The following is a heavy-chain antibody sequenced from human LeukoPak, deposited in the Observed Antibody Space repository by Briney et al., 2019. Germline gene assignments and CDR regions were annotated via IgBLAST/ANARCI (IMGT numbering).Heavy chain of an antibody. CDR2: IIPIFGTA. J-gene: IGHJ4*02. CDR3: ARDFGYYDSSAYYYYFDY. CDR1: GGTFSSYA. V-gene: IGHV1-69*05. D-gene: IGHD3-22*01. Sequence: SVKVSCKASGGTFSSYAISWVRQAPGQGLEWMGGIIPIFGTANYAQKFQGRVTMTRDTSISTAYMELSSLRSDDTAVYYCARDFGYYDSSAYYYYFDYWGQGTLVTVSS.